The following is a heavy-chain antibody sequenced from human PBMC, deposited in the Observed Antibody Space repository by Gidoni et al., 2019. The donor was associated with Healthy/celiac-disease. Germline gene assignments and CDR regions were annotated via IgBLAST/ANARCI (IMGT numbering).Heavy chain of an antibody. Sequence: EVQLVESGGGLVQPGGSLRLSCAASGFTFSSYSMNWVRQAPGKGLEWVSYISSSSSTIYYADSVKGRFTISRDNAKNSLYLQMNSLRDEDTAVYYCARASWVTTHQRIHYYYYGMDVWGQGTTVTVSS. D-gene: IGHD4-17*01. CDR3: ARASWVTTHQRIHYYYYGMDV. V-gene: IGHV3-48*02. CDR1: GFTFSSYS. J-gene: IGHJ6*02. CDR2: ISSSSSTI.